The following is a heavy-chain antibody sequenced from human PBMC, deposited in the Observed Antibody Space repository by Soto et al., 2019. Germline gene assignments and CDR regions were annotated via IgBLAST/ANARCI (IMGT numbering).Heavy chain of an antibody. V-gene: IGHV1-69*13. CDR1: GGTFSSYA. Sequence: SVKVSCKASGGTFSSYAISWVRQAPGQGLEWMGGIIPIFGTANYAQKFQGRVTITADESTSTAYMELSSLRSEDTAVYYCARGHPLSLMLYEKKYYGMDVWGQGTKVTVYS. D-gene: IGHD2-8*01. CDR3: ARGHPLSLMLYEKKYYGMDV. CDR2: IIPIFGTA. J-gene: IGHJ6*02.